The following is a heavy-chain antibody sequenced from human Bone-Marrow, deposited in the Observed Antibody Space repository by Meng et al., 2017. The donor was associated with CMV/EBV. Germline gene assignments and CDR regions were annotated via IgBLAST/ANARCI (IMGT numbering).Heavy chain of an antibody. CDR2: IYYTGTT. J-gene: IGHJ4*02. V-gene: IGHV4-59*11. CDR1: GASISGHY. D-gene: IGHD2-15*01. CDR3: ATTRSTPYYFDS. Sequence: ESLKISCSVSGASISGHYWSWIRQPPGKGLEWIGYIYYTGTTNSNPSLESRVTISRDTSRNQFSLRLSSVTAADTAVYFCATTRSTPYYFDSWGQGILVTVSS.